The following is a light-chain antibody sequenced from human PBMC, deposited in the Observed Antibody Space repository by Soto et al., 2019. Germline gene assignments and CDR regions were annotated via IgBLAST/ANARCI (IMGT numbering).Light chain of an antibody. J-gene: IGLJ1*01. CDR2: DVS. CDR3: CSYAGSYTYV. CDR1: SSDVGGYNY. Sequence: QSVLTQPRSVSGSPGQSVTISCTGTSSDVGGYNYVSWYQQHPGKAPKLMIYDVSERPSGVPDRFSGSQSGNTASLTISGLQAEDEAEDYCCSYAGSYTYVFGTGTKVTVL. V-gene: IGLV2-11*01.